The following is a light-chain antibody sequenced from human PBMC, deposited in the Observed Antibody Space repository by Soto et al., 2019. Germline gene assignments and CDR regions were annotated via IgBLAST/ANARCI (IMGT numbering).Light chain of an antibody. CDR1: SSDVGGYNY. Sequence: QSALTQPRSVSGSPGQSVTISCTGTSSDVGGYNYVSWYQQHPGKAPKLMIYDVSKRPSGVPDRFSGSKSGNTASLTISGLQAEDEADYYCCSYAGNYVYVFGTGTQLTVL. CDR3: CSYAGNYVYV. CDR2: DVS. J-gene: IGLJ1*01. V-gene: IGLV2-11*01.